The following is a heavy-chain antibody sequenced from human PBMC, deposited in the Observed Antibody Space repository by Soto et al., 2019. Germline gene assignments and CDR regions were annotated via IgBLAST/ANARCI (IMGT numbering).Heavy chain of an antibody. V-gene: IGHV1-2*02. CDR2: INPNSGGT. CDR1: GYTFTGYY. D-gene: IGHD3-22*01. J-gene: IGHJ4*02. CDR3: ARSRDSGYYRHGPREFDY. Sequence: GAPVKVSCKASGYTFTGYYMHWVRQAPGQGLEWMGWINPNSGGTNYAQKFQGRVTMTRDTSISTAYMELSRLRSDDTAVYYCARSRDSGYYRHGPREFDYWGQGTLVTVSS.